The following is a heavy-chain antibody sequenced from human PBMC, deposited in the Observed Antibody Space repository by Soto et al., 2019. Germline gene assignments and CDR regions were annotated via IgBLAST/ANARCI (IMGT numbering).Heavy chain of an antibody. CDR3: ARDQAGSTHWFYP. J-gene: IGHJ5*02. D-gene: IGHD4-17*01. CDR1: GYSFTSYY. Sequence: ASVKVSCKASGYSFTSYYMYWVRQAPGQGLEWVGVINPSVGSTNYAQKFQGRVTMTRDTSTSTVYMELSSLRSEDTAMYYCARDQAGSTHWFYPWGQGTLVTVSS. CDR2: INPSVGST. V-gene: IGHV1-46*01.